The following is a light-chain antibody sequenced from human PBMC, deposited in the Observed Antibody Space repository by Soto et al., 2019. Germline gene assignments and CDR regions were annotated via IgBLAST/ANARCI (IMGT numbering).Light chain of an antibody. Sequence: DIQMTQSPSTLSASVGDRVTITCRASQSISRWLAWYQQKPGKAPNLLIHDGFSLESGVPSRFSGSGSGTEFTLTITRLQPDDFATYYCQQYHTSWTFGQGTKVDIK. CDR1: QSISRW. V-gene: IGKV1-5*01. CDR2: DGF. J-gene: IGKJ1*01. CDR3: QQYHTSWT.